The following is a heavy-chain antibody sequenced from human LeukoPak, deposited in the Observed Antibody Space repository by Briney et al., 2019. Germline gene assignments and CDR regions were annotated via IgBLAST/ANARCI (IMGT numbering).Heavy chain of an antibody. CDR3: ARVTYYYDSSGYEGYYMDV. CDR1: GGSFSGYY. V-gene: IGHV4-34*01. CDR2: INHSGST. J-gene: IGHJ6*03. D-gene: IGHD3-22*01. Sequence: KSSETLSLTCAVYGGSFSGYYWSWIRQPPGKGLEWIGEINHSGSTNYNPSLKSRVTISVDTSKNQFSLKLSSVTAADTAVYYCARVTYYYDSSGYEGYYMDVWGKGTTVTISS.